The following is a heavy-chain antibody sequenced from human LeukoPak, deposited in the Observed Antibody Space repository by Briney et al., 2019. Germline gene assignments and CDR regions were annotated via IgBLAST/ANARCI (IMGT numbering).Heavy chain of an antibody. CDR1: GFTFSSYS. J-gene: IGHJ4*02. D-gene: IGHD6-13*01. CDR3: ARDRPGIAAAGVFDY. Sequence: GGSLRLSCAASGFTFSSYSMNWVRQAPGKGLEWDSSISSSSSYIYYADSVKGRFTISRDNAKNSLYLQMNSLRAEDTAVYYCARDRPGIAAAGVFDYWGQGTLVTVSS. CDR2: ISSSSSYI. V-gene: IGHV3-21*01.